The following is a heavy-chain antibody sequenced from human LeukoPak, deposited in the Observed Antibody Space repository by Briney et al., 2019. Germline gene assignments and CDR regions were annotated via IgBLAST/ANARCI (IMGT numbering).Heavy chain of an antibody. J-gene: IGHJ3*02. CDR3: TRVLDLSKRGLDAFDI. V-gene: IGHV4-59*01. D-gene: IGHD3-16*01. Sequence: SETLSLTCTVSGGSISSYFWSWIRQPPGKGLEWIGYVYYSGSTDYNLSLKSRVTISVDRSKKQFSPKLSSATAADTAVYYCTRVLDLSKRGLDAFDIWGQGTMVTVSS. CDR2: VYYSGST. CDR1: GGSISSYF.